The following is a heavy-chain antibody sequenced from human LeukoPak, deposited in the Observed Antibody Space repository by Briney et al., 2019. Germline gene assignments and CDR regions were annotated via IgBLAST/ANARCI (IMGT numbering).Heavy chain of an antibody. V-gene: IGHV3-21*01. CDR1: GFPFSSYS. Sequence: GGSLRLSCAASGFPFSSYSMNWVRQAPGKGLEWVSSIGSTPGHIYYADSVRGRFTISRDNAKNSLYLQMNSLRAEDTAVYYCARALFDILTGYYPFLDYWGQGTLVTVSS. CDR2: IGSTPGHI. D-gene: IGHD3-9*01. J-gene: IGHJ4*02. CDR3: ARALFDILTGYYPFLDY.